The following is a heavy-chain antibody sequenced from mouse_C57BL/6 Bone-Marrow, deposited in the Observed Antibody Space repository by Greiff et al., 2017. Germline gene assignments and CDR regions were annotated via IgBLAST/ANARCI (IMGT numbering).Heavy chain of an antibody. V-gene: IGHV7-1*01. CDR2: SRNKANDYTT. CDR3: ARDGYYYGSSYWYFDV. CDR1: GFTFSDFY. D-gene: IGHD1-1*01. Sequence: EVKLMESGGGLVQSGRSLRLSCATSGFTFSDFYMEWVRQAPGKGLEWIAASRNKANDYTTEYSASVKGRFIVSRDTSQSILYLQMNALRAEETAIYYCARDGYYYGSSYWYFDVWGTGTTVTVSS. J-gene: IGHJ1*03.